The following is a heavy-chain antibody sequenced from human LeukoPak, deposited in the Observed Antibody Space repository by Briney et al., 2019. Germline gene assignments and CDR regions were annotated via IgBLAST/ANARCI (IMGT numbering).Heavy chain of an antibody. CDR2: ISISGTTI. CDR3: ARDDYDILTGLADY. D-gene: IGHD3-9*01. CDR1: GFTFSDYE. Sequence: GGSLRLSCAASGFTFSDYEMNWVRQAPGKGLEWLSHISISGTTIHYADSVKGRFTISRDNAKNSVYLQMNSLRAEDTAVYYCARDDYDILTGLADYWGQGTLVTVSS. J-gene: IGHJ4*02. V-gene: IGHV3-48*03.